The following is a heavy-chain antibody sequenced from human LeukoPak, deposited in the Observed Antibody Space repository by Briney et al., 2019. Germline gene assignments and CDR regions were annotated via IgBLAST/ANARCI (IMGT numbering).Heavy chain of an antibody. CDR3: ARDQDSSGWYGAFDI. D-gene: IGHD6-19*01. Sequence: HAGGSLRLSCAASGFTFSWYWMNWVRQTPGKGLEWVASIKQDGSEKYYVDSVKGRFTISRDNAKNSLYLQMNSLRAEDTAVYYCARDQDSSGWYGAFDIWGQGTMVTVSS. J-gene: IGHJ3*02. CDR1: GFTFSWYW. V-gene: IGHV3-7*01. CDR2: IKQDGSEK.